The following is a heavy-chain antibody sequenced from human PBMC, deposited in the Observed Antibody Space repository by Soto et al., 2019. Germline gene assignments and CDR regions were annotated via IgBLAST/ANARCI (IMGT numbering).Heavy chain of an antibody. CDR2: ISGSGGST. D-gene: IGHD2-15*01. CDR3: AKDGGYCSGGSCSHYYYYGMDV. CDR1: GFTFSSYA. J-gene: IGHJ6*02. V-gene: IGHV3-23*01. Sequence: EVQLLESGGGLVQPGGSLRLSCAASGFTFSSYAMSWVRQAPGKGLEWVSAISGSGGSTYYADSVKGRFTISRDNSKNTPYLQMNSLRAEDTAVYYCAKDGGYCSGGSCSHYYYYGMDVWGQGTTVTVSS.